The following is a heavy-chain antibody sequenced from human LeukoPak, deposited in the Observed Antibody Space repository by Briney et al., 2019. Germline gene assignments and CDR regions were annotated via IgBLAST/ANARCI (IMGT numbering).Heavy chain of an antibody. CDR1: GFTFSSYA. V-gene: IGHV3-23*01. CDR2: ISGSGGST. Sequence: PGGSLRLSCAASGFTFSSYAMSWVRQAPGKGLEWVSAISGSGGSTYYADSVKGRFTISRDNSKNTLYLQMNSLRAEDTAVYYCAKVKTYYYDSSGYYPPDAFDIWGQGTMVTVSS. D-gene: IGHD3-22*01. J-gene: IGHJ3*02. CDR3: AKVKTYYYDSSGYYPPDAFDI.